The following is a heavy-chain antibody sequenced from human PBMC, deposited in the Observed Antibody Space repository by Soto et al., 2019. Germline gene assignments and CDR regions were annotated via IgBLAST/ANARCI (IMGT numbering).Heavy chain of an antibody. CDR1: GFTFSSYG. CDR2: ISYDGSSK. J-gene: IGHJ4*02. CDR3: AKSWLSGSGSYLPS. D-gene: IGHD3-10*01. V-gene: IGHV3-30*18. Sequence: GSLRLSCAASGFTFSSYGMHWVRQAPGKGLEWVAVISYDGSSKYYADSVKGRFTISRDNSKNTLYLQMNSLRAEDTAVYYCAKSWLSGSGSYLPSWGQGTLVTVSS.